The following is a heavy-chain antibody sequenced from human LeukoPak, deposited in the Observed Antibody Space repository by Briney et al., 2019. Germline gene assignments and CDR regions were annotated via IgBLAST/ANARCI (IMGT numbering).Heavy chain of an antibody. CDR1: GFTFSNYA. D-gene: IGHD6-13*01. V-gene: IGHV3-23*01. CDR2: ISGSASST. Sequence: GGSLRLSCAASGFTFSNYAMSWVRQAPGKGLEWVSAISGSASSTYHADSVKGRFTISRDNSKNSLYLQMNSLRAEDTALYYCARDAVLRNIAAAGYFDYWGQGTLVTVSS. CDR3: ARDAVLRNIAAAGYFDY. J-gene: IGHJ4*02.